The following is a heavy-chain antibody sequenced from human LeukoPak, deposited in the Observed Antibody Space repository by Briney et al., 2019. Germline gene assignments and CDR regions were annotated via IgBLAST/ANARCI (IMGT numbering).Heavy chain of an antibody. CDR3: ARGGASFGRLHY. J-gene: IGHJ4*02. D-gene: IGHD2-2*01. V-gene: IGHV4-4*07. CDR1: GGSISTYH. Sequence: PSETLSLTCTASGGSISTYHWSWIRQPAGKGLEWIGRIYSSGSTNYNPSLKSRVTMSVDTSKNQFSLKLNSVTAADTAVYYCARGGASFGRLHYWGQGTLVTVSS. CDR2: IYSSGST.